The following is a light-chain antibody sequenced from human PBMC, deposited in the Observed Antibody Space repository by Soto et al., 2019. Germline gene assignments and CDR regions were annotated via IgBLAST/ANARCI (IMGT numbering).Light chain of an antibody. CDR3: QTWGSGSVV. Sequence: QSVLTQSPSASASLGASVKLTCTLSSGHSNFAIAWHQQQPEKGPRYLMKLNSDGTHFKGDGIPDRFSGSSSGAERHLTISSLQSEDEADYYCQTWGSGSVVFGGGTKLTVL. CDR2: LNSDGTH. V-gene: IGLV4-69*01. J-gene: IGLJ2*01. CDR1: SGHSNFA.